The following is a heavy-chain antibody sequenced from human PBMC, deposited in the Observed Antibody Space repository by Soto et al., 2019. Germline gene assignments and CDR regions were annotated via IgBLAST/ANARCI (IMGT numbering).Heavy chain of an antibody. V-gene: IGHV1-18*01. J-gene: IGHJ3*02. D-gene: IGHD2-15*01. CDR1: GYTFTSYG. CDR3: ARPIYCSGGSCYSHAFDI. Sequence: ASVKVSCKASGYTFTSYGISWVRQAPGQGLEWVGWISAYNGNTNYAQKLQGRVTMTTDTSTSTAYMELRSLRSDDTAVYYCARPIYCSGGSCYSHAFDIWGQGTMVTVSS. CDR2: ISAYNGNT.